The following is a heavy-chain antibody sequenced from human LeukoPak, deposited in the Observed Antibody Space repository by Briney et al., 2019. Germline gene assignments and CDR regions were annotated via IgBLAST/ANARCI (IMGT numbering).Heavy chain of an antibody. CDR1: GFTFSSYS. J-gene: IGHJ4*02. D-gene: IGHD5-12*01. CDR2: ISSSSSYI. Sequence: PGGSLRLSCAASGFTFSSYSMNWVRQAPGKGLEWVSSISSSSSYIYYADSVKGRLTISRDNAKNSLYLQMNSLRAEDTAVYYCARAIVATNIDYWGQGTLVTVSS. CDR3: ARAIVATNIDY. V-gene: IGHV3-21*01.